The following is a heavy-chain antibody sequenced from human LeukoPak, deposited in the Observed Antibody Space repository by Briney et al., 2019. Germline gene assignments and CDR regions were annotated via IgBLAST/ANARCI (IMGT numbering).Heavy chain of an antibody. CDR3: TRRYSSGWWIDY. D-gene: IGHD6-19*01. J-gene: IGHJ4*02. V-gene: IGHV3-53*01. CDR1: GFTVSSNY. Sequence: GGSLRLSCAASGFTVSSNYMNWVRQAPGKGLEWVSVIYSGGSTYYADSVKGRFTISRDNSKNTLYLQMNTLRAEDTAVYYCTRRYSSGWWIDYWGQGTLVTVSS. CDR2: IYSGGST.